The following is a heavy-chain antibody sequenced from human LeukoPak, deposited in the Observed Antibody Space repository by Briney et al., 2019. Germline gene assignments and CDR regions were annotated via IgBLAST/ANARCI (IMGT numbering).Heavy chain of an antibody. CDR3: ARLKVPPDYDIY. CDR2: IYYSGST. J-gene: IGHJ4*02. D-gene: IGHD3-9*01. V-gene: IGHV4-59*01. CDR1: GGSISSYY. Sequence: SETLSLTCTVSGGSISSYYWSWIRQPPGKGLEWIGYIYYSGSTNYNPSLKSRVTISVDTSKNQFSLKLSSVTAADTAVYYCARLKVPPDYDIYWGQGTLVTVSS.